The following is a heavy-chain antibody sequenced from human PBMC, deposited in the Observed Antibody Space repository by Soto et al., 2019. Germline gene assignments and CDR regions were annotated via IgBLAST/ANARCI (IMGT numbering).Heavy chain of an antibody. J-gene: IGHJ3*02. CDR1: GYSFTSYW. Sequence: GESLKISCKGSGYSFTSYWIGWVRQMPGKGLEWMGIIYPGDSDTRYSPSFQGQVTISADKSISTAYLQWSSLKASDTAMYYCARHFYDRCNQQDAFDIWGQGTMVTVSS. D-gene: IGHD3-22*01. CDR2: IYPGDSDT. CDR3: ARHFYDRCNQQDAFDI. V-gene: IGHV5-51*01.